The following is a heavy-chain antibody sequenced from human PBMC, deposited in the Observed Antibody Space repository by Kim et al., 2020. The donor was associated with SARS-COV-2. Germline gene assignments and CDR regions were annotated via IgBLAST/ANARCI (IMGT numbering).Heavy chain of an antibody. D-gene: IGHD6-13*01. CDR1: GFTFSNCG. V-gene: IGHV3-23*01. Sequence: GGSLRLSCAASGFTFSNCGMSWVRQAPGKGLEWVSTIPNTGGSTFYADSVKGRFTISRDNSKNTLYLQMNNLRAEDTAVCYCKSSSYYAFDYWGQGTLVTVSS. CDR3: KSSSYYAFDY. J-gene: IGHJ4*02. CDR2: IPNTGGST.